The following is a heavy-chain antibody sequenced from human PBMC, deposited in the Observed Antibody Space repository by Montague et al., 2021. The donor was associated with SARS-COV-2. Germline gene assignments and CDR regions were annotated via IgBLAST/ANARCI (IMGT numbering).Heavy chain of an antibody. D-gene: IGHD6-19*01. Sequence: TLSLTCDVSGGSISDGIYSWGWIRQTPGNGLEWIGYIYRGEKSYYNPSLRSRVIITMDTSENHLSLKLNSVIAADTAVYYCVRILGGWRGYGHFDSWGQGNLITVSS. J-gene: IGHJ4*02. CDR1: GGSISDGIYS. V-gene: IGHV4-30-2*01. CDR2: IYRGEKS. CDR3: VRILGGWRGYGHFDS.